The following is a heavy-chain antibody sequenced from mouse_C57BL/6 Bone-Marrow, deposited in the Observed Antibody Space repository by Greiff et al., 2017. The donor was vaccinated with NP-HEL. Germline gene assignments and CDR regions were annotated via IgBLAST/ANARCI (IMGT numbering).Heavy chain of an antibody. V-gene: IGHV1-54*01. Sequence: QVQLQQSGAELVRPGTSVKVSCKASGYAFTNYLIEWVKQRPGQGLEWIGVINPGSGGTNYNEKFKGKATLTADKSSSTAYMQLSSLTAEDSAVYFCLRSYYFDYWGQGTTLTVSS. CDR1: GYAFTNYL. J-gene: IGHJ2*01. CDR3: LRSYYFDY. CDR2: INPGSGGT. D-gene: IGHD1-1*01.